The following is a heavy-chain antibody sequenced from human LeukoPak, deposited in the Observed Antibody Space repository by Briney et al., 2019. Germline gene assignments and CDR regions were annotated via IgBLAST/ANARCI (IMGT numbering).Heavy chain of an antibody. CDR2: IYYSGST. CDR1: GGSISTYY. J-gene: IGHJ3*02. Sequence: PPETLSLTCILPGGSISTYYWSWIRQPPGKGLEYIGYIYYSGSTNYNPSLKSRVTISLDTSQTQFSLKLSSVTAADTAVYYCAREKVPHGFDIWGQGTMVTVSS. CDR3: AREKVPHGFDI. V-gene: IGHV4-59*01.